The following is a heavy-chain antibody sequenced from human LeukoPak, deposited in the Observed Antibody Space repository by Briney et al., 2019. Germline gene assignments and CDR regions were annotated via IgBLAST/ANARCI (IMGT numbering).Heavy chain of an antibody. Sequence: GASVKVSCTASGGTFSSYAISWVRQAPGQGLEWMGGIIPIFGTANYAQKFQGRVTITTDESTSTAYMELSSLRSEDTAVYYCASQQQLAGRFDPWGQGTLVTVSS. D-gene: IGHD6-6*01. J-gene: IGHJ5*02. V-gene: IGHV1-69*05. CDR1: GGTFSSYA. CDR2: IIPIFGTA. CDR3: ASQQQLAGRFDP.